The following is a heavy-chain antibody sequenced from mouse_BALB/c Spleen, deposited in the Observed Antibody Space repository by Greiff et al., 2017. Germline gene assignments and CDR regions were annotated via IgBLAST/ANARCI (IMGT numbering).Heavy chain of an antibody. J-gene: IGHJ2*01. CDR2: INPSTGYT. Sequence: QVHVKQSGAELAKPGASVKMSCKASGYTFTSYWMHWVKQRPGQGLEWIGYINPSTGYTEYNQKFKDKATLTADKSSSTAYMQLSSLTSEDSAVYYCARSRDYDRLFDYWGQGTTLTVSS. V-gene: IGHV1-7*01. CDR1: GYTFTSYW. D-gene: IGHD2-4*01. CDR3: ARSRDYDRLFDY.